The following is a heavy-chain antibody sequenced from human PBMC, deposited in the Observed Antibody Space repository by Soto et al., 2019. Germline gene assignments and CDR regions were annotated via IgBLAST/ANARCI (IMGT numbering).Heavy chain of an antibody. V-gene: IGHV4-34*01. Sequence: QVQLQQWGAGLLKPSETLSLTCAVYGGSFSGYYWSWIRQPPGKGLEWIGEINHSGSTNYNPSLKNRVTISVDTSKNQFSLKLSSVTAADTAVYYCARGGPGIAAAGRIDYWGQGTLVTVSS. CDR2: INHSGST. J-gene: IGHJ4*02. D-gene: IGHD6-13*01. CDR3: ARGGPGIAAAGRIDY. CDR1: GGSFSGYY.